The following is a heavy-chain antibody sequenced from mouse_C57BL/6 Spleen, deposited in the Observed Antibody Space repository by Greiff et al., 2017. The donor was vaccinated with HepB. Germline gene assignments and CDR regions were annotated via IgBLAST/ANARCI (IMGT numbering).Heavy chain of an antibody. J-gene: IGHJ3*01. D-gene: IGHD2-14*01. CDR1: GYTFTDYE. V-gene: IGHV1-15*01. Sequence: QVQLQQSGAELVKPGASVTLSCKASGYTFTDYEMHWVKQTPGHGLEWIGAIDPETGGTAYNQKFKGKAILTADTSSSTAYMELRSLTSEDSAVYYCARVGGGTYVCYAYWGPGALVTVSA. CDR3: ARVGGGTYVCYAY. CDR2: IDPETGGT.